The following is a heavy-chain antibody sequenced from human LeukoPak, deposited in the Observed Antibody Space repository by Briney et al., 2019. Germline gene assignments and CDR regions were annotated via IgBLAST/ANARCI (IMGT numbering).Heavy chain of an antibody. CDR1: GFTFSSYS. Sequence: GGSLRLSCAASGFTFSSYSMNWVRQAPGKGLEWVAVIWYDGSNKYYADSVKGRFTISRDNSKNTLYLQMNSLRAEDTAVYYCARDAVYSSSWQYYWGQGTLVTVSS. J-gene: IGHJ4*02. CDR3: ARDAVYSSSWQYY. D-gene: IGHD6-13*01. V-gene: IGHV3-33*08. CDR2: IWYDGSNK.